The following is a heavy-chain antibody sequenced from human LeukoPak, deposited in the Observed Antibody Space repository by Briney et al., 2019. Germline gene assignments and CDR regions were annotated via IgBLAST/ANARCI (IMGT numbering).Heavy chain of an antibody. Sequence: PSETLSLTCAVYGGSFSGYYWSWIRQPPGKGLEWIGEINHSGSTNYNPSLKSRVTISVDTSKHQFSLKLSSVTAADTAVYYCARGPLNDCSSTSCYWGYFDYWGQGTLVTVSS. CDR3: ARGPLNDCSSTSCYWGYFDY. D-gene: IGHD2-2*01. CDR2: INHSGST. CDR1: GGSFSGYY. V-gene: IGHV4-34*01. J-gene: IGHJ4*02.